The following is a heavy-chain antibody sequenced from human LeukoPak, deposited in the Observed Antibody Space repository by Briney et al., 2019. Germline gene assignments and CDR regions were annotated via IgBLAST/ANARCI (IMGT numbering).Heavy chain of an antibody. J-gene: IGHJ3*02. CDR3: ARFRSTVTTDAFDI. D-gene: IGHD4-17*01. Sequence: VASVKVSCKASGGTFSSYAISWVRQAPGQGLEWMGGIIPIFGTANYAQKFQGRVTITADKSTSTAYMELSSLRSEDTAVYYCARFRSTVTTDAFDIWGQGTMVTVSS. CDR2: IIPIFGTA. CDR1: GGTFSSYA. V-gene: IGHV1-69*06.